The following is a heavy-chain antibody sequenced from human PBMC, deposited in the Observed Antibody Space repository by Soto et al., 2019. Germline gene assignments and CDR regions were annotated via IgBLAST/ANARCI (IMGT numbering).Heavy chain of an antibody. CDR1: GGTFSSYA. D-gene: IGHD4-17*01. CDR2: IIPIFGTA. CDR3: ARSSTVVPPEGNYYYYGMDV. V-gene: IGHV1-69*01. Sequence: QVQLVQSGAEVKKPRSSVKVSCKASGGTFSSYAISWVRQAPGQGLEWMGGIIPIFGTANYAQKFQGRVTITADESTSTAYMELSRLRSEDTAVYYCARSSTVVPPEGNYYYYGMDVWGQGTTVTVSS. J-gene: IGHJ6*02.